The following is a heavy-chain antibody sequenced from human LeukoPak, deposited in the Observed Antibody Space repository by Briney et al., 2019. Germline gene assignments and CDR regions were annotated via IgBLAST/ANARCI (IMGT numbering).Heavy chain of an antibody. D-gene: IGHD1-26*01. CDR2: INQDV. CDR3: ARGTLLPGIDY. CDR1: GFTFSSYW. J-gene: IGHJ4*02. V-gene: IGHV3-7*01. Sequence: GGSPRLSCAGYGFTFSSYWMNWVRQAPGKGVEGVAKINQDVVESVNGRFTISRDNAKNSHYLQVNSLRAEDTAVYYCARGTLLPGIDYWGQGTLVTVSS.